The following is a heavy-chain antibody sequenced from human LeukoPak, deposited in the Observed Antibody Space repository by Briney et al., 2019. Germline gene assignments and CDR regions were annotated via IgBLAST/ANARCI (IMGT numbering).Heavy chain of an antibody. D-gene: IGHD1-14*01. CDR3: ARSNQADDY. J-gene: IGHJ4*02. CDR1: GFTFGSYW. Sequence: GGSLRLSCAASGFTFGSYWMHWVRQVPGKWLVWVSRINPGGSSTAYADSVKGRFTISRDNAENTLYLQMDSLRAEDTAVYYCARSNQADDYWGQGTLVTVSS. V-gene: IGHV3-74*01. CDR2: INPGGSST.